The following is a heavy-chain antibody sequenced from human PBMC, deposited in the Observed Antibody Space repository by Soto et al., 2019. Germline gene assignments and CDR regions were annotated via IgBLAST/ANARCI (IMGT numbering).Heavy chain of an antibody. J-gene: IGHJ5*02. Sequence: QLQLQESGSGRVKPSQTLSLTCAVSGGSISSGGYSWSWIRQPPGKGLEWIAYIYHRGSTYYNPSLKSRVTISVDRSKNQFSLKLGSMTAADTAVYYCARVPYPWGQGTLVTVSS. CDR2: IYHRGST. CDR1: GGSISSGGYS. CDR3: ARVPYP. V-gene: IGHV4-30-2*01.